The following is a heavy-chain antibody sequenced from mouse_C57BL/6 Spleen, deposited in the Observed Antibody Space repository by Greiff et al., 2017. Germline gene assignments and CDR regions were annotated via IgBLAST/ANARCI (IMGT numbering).Heavy chain of an antibody. Sequence: QVQLQQSGAELVKPGASVKISCKASGYAFSSYWMNWVKQRPGKGLEWIGQIYPGDGDTNYNGKFKGKATLTADKSSSTAYMQRSSLTSEDSAVYFCARCTTVVPFDYWGQGTTLTVSS. J-gene: IGHJ2*01. D-gene: IGHD1-1*01. CDR3: ARCTTVVPFDY. V-gene: IGHV1-80*01. CDR2: IYPGDGDT. CDR1: GYAFSSYW.